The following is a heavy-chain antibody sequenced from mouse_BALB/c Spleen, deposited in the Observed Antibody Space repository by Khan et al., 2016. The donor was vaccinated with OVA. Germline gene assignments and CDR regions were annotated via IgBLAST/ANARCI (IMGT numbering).Heavy chain of an antibody. CDR1: GFTFRNYA. CDR3: ARDYGFTY. J-gene: IGHJ3*01. CDR2: ISSGGTT. V-gene: IGHV5-6-5*01. D-gene: IGHD1-1*01. Sequence: EVKVEESGGDLVKPGGSLKLSCAASGFTFRNYAMSWVRQTPEKRLEWVASISSGGTTYSPASVKGRCSISVDNGRNILYQQRSSLRSDATAMYYGARDYGFTYWGQGTLVTVSA.